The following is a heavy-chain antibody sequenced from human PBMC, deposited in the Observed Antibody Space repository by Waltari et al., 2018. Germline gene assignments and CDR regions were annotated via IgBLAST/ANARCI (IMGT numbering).Heavy chain of an antibody. D-gene: IGHD1-26*01. CDR2: ISSGASTI. CDR3: ARGEGGANEY. J-gene: IGHJ4*01. CDR1: GFTFRNYE. V-gene: IGHV3-48*03. Sequence: EVQLVESGGGLVQPGGSLRLLCAASGFTFRNYEMNWVRQAPGKGLGWVSYISSGASTIFYADSGKGRFTISRDNAKNSVYLEMNSLRVDDTAIYYCARGEGGANEYWGQGTLVTVSS.